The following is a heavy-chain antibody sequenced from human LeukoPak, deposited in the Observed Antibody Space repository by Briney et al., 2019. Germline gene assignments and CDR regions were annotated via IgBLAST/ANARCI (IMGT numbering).Heavy chain of an antibody. CDR3: ARDEPSPDSTDLDY. V-gene: IGHV3-23*01. CDR2: ISGSGGST. J-gene: IGHJ4*02. Sequence: GGSLRLSCAASGFTFSSYAMSWVRQAPGKGLEWVSAISGSGGSTYYADSVKGRFTISRDNSKNTLYLQMNSLRADDTAVYYCARDEPSPDSTDLDYWGQGTLVTVSS. D-gene: IGHD2/OR15-2a*01. CDR1: GFTFSSYA.